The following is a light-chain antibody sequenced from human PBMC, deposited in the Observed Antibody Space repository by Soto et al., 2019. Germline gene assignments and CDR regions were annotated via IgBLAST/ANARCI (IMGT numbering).Light chain of an antibody. CDR3: QQYGSSPLYT. Sequence: EIVLTQSPGTLSLSPGERATLSCRASQSVTSSYLAWYQQKPGQAPRLLIYGASSRATGIPDRFSGSGSGADFTLPISRLEPEDFAVYYCQQYGSSPLYTFVQGTRREIK. V-gene: IGKV3-20*01. J-gene: IGKJ2*01. CDR2: GAS. CDR1: QSVTSSY.